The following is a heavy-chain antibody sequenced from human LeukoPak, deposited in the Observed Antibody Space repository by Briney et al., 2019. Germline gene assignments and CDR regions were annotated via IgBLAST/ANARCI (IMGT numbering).Heavy chain of an antibody. CDR3: ARGPSLYGSATLSDS. Sequence: SETLSLTCTVSGASITNSLYYWGWIRQPPGKGLEWIATVYYTGSTYYNPSLKSRVTISIDTSKSHFSLKLSSVTAADMAVYYCARGPSLYGSATLSDSWGQGTLVTVSS. CDR1: GASITNSLYY. J-gene: IGHJ4*02. CDR2: VYYTGST. V-gene: IGHV4-39*02. D-gene: IGHD3-10*01.